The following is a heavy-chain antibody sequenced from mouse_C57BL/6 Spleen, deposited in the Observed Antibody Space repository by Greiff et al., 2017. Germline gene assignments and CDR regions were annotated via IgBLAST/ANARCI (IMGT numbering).Heavy chain of an antibody. CDR2: IYPGDGDT. J-gene: IGHJ2*01. CDR1: GYAFSSSW. Sequence: QVQLQLSGPELVKPGASVKISCKASGYAFSSSWMNWVKQRPGKGLGWIGRIYPGDGDTNYNGKFKGKATLTADKSSSTAYMQLSSLTSEDSAVYFCARERNSNYVGDYFDYWGQGTTLTVSS. V-gene: IGHV1-82*01. CDR3: ARERNSNYVGDYFDY. D-gene: IGHD2-5*01.